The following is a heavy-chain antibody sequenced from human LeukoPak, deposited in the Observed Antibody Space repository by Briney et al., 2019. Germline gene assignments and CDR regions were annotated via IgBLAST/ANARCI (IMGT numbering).Heavy chain of an antibody. D-gene: IGHD4-17*01. J-gene: IGHJ4*02. V-gene: IGHV3-30-3*01. Sequence: PGRSLRLSCAASGFTFSKFAMHWVRQAPGKGLEWVAVISHDGSDKYYADSVKGRFTISRDNSKITLYLQINSLRAEDTAVYYCARCHGDYGPNTFDYWGREPWSPSPQ. CDR2: ISHDGSDK. CDR3: ARCHGDYGPNTFDY. CDR1: GFTFSKFA.